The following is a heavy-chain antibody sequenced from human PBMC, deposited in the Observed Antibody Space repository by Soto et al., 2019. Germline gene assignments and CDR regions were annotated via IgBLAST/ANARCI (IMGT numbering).Heavy chain of an antibody. CDR3: AKASLEYSSSSSSLLDY. V-gene: IGHV3-9*01. J-gene: IGHJ4*02. CDR2: INWSSGSK. CDR1: GFTFDDYA. Sequence: GGSLRLSCAASGFTFDDYAMHWVRQPPGKGLEWVSGINWSSGSKGYADSVKGRFTISRDNAKNSLYLQMNSLRAEDTALYYCAKASLEYSSSSSSLLDYWGQGTLVTVSS. D-gene: IGHD6-6*01.